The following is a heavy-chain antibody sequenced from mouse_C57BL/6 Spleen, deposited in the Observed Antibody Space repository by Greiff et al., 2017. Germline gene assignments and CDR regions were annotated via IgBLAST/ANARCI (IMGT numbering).Heavy chain of an antibody. CDR1: GYSITSGYD. CDR2: IRYSGST. J-gene: IGHJ2*01. CDR3: ARGDYGYYFDY. Sequence: DVKLQESGPGMVKPSQSLSLTCTVTGYSITSGYDWHWIRHFPGNKLEWMGYIRYSGSTNYNPSLKSRISITHDTSKNHFFLKLNSVTTEDTATYDCARGDYGYYFDYWGQGTTLTVSS. V-gene: IGHV3-1*01. D-gene: IGHD1-2*01.